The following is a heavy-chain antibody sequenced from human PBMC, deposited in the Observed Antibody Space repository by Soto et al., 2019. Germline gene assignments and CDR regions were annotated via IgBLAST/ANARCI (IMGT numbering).Heavy chain of an antibody. J-gene: IGHJ6*02. V-gene: IGHV3-48*03. D-gene: IGHD2-2*02. Sequence: GGSLRLSCAASGFTFSSYEMNWVRQAPGKGLEWVSYISSSGSTIYYADSVKGRFTISRDNAKNSLYLQMSSLRAEDTAVYYCAREIRVYCSSTSCYTHYGMDVWGQGTTVTVSS. CDR3: AREIRVYCSSTSCYTHYGMDV. CDR1: GFTFSSYE. CDR2: ISSSGSTI.